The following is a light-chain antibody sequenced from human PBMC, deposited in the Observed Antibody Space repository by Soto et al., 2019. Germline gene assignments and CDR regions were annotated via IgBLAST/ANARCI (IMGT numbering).Light chain of an antibody. CDR3: LLPRHYPLT. V-gene: IGKV1-17*03. CDR1: QAIANN. CDR2: ASS. J-gene: IGKJ4*01. Sequence: DIQMTQSPGAMSASVVDRVTITGRATQAIANNLAWFQQKTGKLPQRLIYASSTLQRGVPSRFNGSGSGTEFTLTISSVQAEDVETYYWLLPRHYPLTFGGGPDVEIK.